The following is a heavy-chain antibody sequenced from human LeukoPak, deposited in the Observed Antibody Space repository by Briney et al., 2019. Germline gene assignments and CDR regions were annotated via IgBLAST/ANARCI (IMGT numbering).Heavy chain of an antibody. V-gene: IGHV3-48*03. Sequence: GGSLRLSCAASGFTFSDYEMNWVRQAPGKGLEWVSYISSSASIIYYSDSVKGRFTISRDNGKNSLYLQMNSLRAEDTALYYCVREHYNYYMDVWGKGTTVTVSS. CDR3: VREHYNYYMDV. CDR2: ISSSASII. CDR1: GFTFSDYE. J-gene: IGHJ6*03.